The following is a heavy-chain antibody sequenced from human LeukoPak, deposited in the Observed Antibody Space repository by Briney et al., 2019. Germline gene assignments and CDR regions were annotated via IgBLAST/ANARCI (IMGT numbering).Heavy chain of an antibody. Sequence: ASVKVSCKASGYTFTSYDINWVRQATGQGLEWMGWMNPNSGNTGYAQKFQGRVTITRSTSISTAYMELSSLRSEDTAVYYCARVGDQEAFDIWGQGTMVTVSS. CDR3: ARVGDQEAFDI. CDR2: MNPNSGNT. CDR1: GYTFTSYD. D-gene: IGHD2-21*02. V-gene: IGHV1-8*03. J-gene: IGHJ3*02.